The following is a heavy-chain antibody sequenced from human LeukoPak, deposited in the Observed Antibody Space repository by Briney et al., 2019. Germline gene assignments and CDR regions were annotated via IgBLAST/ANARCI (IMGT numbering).Heavy chain of an antibody. Sequence: PSETLSLTCTVSGGSISSSSYYWGWIRQPPGKGLEWIGSIYYSGSTYYNPSLKSRVTISVDTSKNQFSLKLSSVTAADTAVYYCAREFYVRMITFGGVSSFDYWGQGTLVTVSS. D-gene: IGHD3-16*01. V-gene: IGHV4-39*07. CDR1: GGSISSSSYY. CDR2: IYYSGST. CDR3: AREFYVRMITFGGVSSFDY. J-gene: IGHJ4*02.